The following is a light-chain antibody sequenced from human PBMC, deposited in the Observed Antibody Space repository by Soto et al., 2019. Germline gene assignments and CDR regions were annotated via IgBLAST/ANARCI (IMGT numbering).Light chain of an antibody. CDR2: DVS. CDR1: SSDVGAYNY. CDR3: SSYTSSSPPYV. V-gene: IGLV2-14*01. Sequence: QSALTQPASVSGSPGQSITISCTGTSSDVGAYNYVSWYQQHPGKAPKLMIFDVSNRPSGVSNRFSGSKSGNTASLTISGLQAEHEADYYCSSYTSSSPPYVFGTGTKLTVL. J-gene: IGLJ1*01.